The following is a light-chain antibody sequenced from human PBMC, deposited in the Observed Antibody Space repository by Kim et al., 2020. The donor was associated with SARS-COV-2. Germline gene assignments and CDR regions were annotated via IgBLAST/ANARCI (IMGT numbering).Light chain of an antibody. Sequence: QSALTQPPSASGSPGQSVTISCTGTSSDVGDYNYVSWYQQHPGKAPRLMIYEVSKRPSGVPDRFSGSKSGNRASLTVSGLQTEDEADYFCSSYAGNRDEVFGGGTKVTVL. CDR1: SSDVGDYNY. V-gene: IGLV2-8*01. J-gene: IGLJ2*01. CDR3: SSYAGNRDEV. CDR2: EVS.